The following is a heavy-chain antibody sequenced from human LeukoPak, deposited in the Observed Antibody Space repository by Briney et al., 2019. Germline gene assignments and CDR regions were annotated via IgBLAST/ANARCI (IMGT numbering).Heavy chain of an antibody. CDR1: GFTFSSSW. CDR2: ISNVGSST. Sequence: GGSLRLSCAASGFTFSSSWMHWVRQAPGKGLVWVSRISNVGSSTNYADSVKGRFTISRDSAKNTLYLQMNSLRAEDTAVYYCAKGGTIFGVPKLDRATLDYWGQGTLVTVSS. D-gene: IGHD3-3*01. V-gene: IGHV3-74*01. J-gene: IGHJ4*02. CDR3: AKGGTIFGVPKLDRATLDY.